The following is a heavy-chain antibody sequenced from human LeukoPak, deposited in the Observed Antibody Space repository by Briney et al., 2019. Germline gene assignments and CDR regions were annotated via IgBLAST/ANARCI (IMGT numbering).Heavy chain of an antibody. J-gene: IGHJ3*02. CDR1: GFIFSSYG. V-gene: IGHV3-30*02. CDR3: AKDLGSSSWLDAFDI. Sequence: PGGSLRLSCAASGFIFSSYGMHWVRQAPGKGLEWVAFIRYDGSNKYYADSVKGRFTISRDNSKNTVYLQMNSLRAEDTAVYYCAKDLGSSSWLDAFDIWGQGTMVTVSS. CDR2: IRYDGSNK. D-gene: IGHD6-13*01.